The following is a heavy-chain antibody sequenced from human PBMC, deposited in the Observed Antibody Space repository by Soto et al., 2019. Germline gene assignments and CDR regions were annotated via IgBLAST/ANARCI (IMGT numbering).Heavy chain of an antibody. CDR2: ISHSGST. D-gene: IGHD3-16*01. CDR1: GYSISSGYY. V-gene: IGHV4-38-2*01. J-gene: IGHJ4*02. Sequence: PSETLSLTCAVSGYSISSGYYWGWIRQPPGKGLEWIGSISHSGSTYYNPSLKSRVTISVDTSKKRFSLKLTSVTAADTAVYYCARLREWVDSSGPFDLWGQGTMVTVSS. CDR3: ARLREWVDSSGPFDL.